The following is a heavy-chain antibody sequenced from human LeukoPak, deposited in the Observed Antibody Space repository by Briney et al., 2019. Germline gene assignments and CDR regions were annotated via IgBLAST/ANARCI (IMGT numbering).Heavy chain of an antibody. CDR1: GFAFSSYA. CDR3: AKYFASGSYYKLPH. J-gene: IGHJ1*01. D-gene: IGHD3-10*01. Sequence: GGSLRLSCAASGFAFSSYAMSWVRQAPGKGLEWVSTISGSGAYTYYADSVKGRFTISRDNSKNTLYLQMNSLRAEDTAVYYCAKYFASGSYYKLPHWGQGTLVTVSS. V-gene: IGHV3-23*01. CDR2: ISGSGAYT.